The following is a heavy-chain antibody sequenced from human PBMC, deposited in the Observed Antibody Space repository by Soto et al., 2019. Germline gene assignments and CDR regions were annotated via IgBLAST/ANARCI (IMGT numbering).Heavy chain of an antibody. Sequence: SGPTLVNPTQTLTLTCTFSGFSLSTSGMCVSWIRQPPGKALEWLARIDWDDDKYYSTSLKTRLTISKDTSKNQVVLTMTNMDPVDTATYYCALISSGWYLVESYDYWGQGTLVTVSS. D-gene: IGHD6-19*01. CDR3: ALISSGWYLVESYDY. CDR1: GFSLSTSGMC. V-gene: IGHV2-70*11. J-gene: IGHJ4*02. CDR2: IDWDDDK.